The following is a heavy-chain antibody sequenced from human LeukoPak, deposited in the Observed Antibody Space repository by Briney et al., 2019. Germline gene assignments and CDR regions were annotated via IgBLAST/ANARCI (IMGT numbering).Heavy chain of an antibody. Sequence: PGGSLSSSCAPSGFPFSDYYMSWIRQAPGKGLEWVSYISGSGSTIYYADSVKGRFTISRDNAKNSLYLQMNSLRAEDTAVYYCASHGVADGGWVDDWGKGILVTVSS. CDR3: ASHGVADGGWVDD. CDR1: GFPFSDYY. CDR2: ISGSGSTI. V-gene: IGHV3-11*04. D-gene: IGHD2-8*01. J-gene: IGHJ4*02.